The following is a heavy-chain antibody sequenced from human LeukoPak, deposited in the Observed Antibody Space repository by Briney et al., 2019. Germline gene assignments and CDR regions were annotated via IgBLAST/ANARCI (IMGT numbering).Heavy chain of an antibody. J-gene: IGHJ6*03. CDR2: INHSGST. D-gene: IGHD2-15*01. Sequence: SETLSPTCAVYGGSFSGYYWSWIRQPPGKGLEWIGEINHSGSTNYNPSLKSRVTISVDTSKNQFSLKLSSVTAADTAVYYCARLAPSYCSGGSCYRPHYYYMDVWGKGTTVTISS. CDR3: ARLAPSYCSGGSCYRPHYYYMDV. V-gene: IGHV4-34*01. CDR1: GGSFSGYY.